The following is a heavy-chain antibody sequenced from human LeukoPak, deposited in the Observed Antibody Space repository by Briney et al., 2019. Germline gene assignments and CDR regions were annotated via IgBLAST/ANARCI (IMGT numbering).Heavy chain of an antibody. CDR2: ISSGSTYI. D-gene: IGHD2-2*01. J-gene: IGHJ2*01. CDR1: GFTFSSYS. Sequence: GGSLRLSCAASGFTFSSYSLNWVRQAPGKGLEWVASISSGSTYIYYADSLRGRFTISRDNAKNSLFLQMDSLRVEDTAVYYCARERCSSTSCYPYYWYFDLWGRGTLVTVSS. CDR3: ARERCSSTSCYPYYWYFDL. V-gene: IGHV3-21*01.